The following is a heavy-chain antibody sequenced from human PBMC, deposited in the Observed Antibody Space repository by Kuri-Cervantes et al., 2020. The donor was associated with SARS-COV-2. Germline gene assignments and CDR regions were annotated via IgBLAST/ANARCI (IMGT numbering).Heavy chain of an antibody. CDR3: ARRAGGGRRDFDY. D-gene: IGHD3-10*01. CDR1: GGSLNSGDYY. J-gene: IGHJ4*02. V-gene: IGHV4-39*07. Sequence: SETLSLTCSVSGGSLNSGDYYWGWIRQPPGKGLEWIGSIYHSGSTYYNPSLKSRVTISVDTSKNQFSLKLSSVTAADTAVYYCARRAGGGRRDFDYWGQGTLVTVSS. CDR2: IYHSGST.